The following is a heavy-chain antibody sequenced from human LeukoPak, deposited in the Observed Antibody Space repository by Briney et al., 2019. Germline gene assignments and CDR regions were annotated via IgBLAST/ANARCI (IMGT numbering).Heavy chain of an antibody. CDR1: GVIFSSYA. V-gene: IGHV1-69*05. Sequence: SVKVSCKASGVIFSSYAITWVRQAPGQGLEWMGGIIPMFGTPNYAQKFQGRVTMTRDMSTSTDYMELSSLRSEDTAIYYCARDNSVGDDAWWFDPWGQGTLVTVSS. D-gene: IGHD1-26*01. CDR3: ARDNSVGDDAWWFDP. J-gene: IGHJ5*02. CDR2: IIPMFGTP.